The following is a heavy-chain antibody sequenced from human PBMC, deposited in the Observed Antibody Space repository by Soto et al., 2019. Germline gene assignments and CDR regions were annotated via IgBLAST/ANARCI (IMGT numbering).Heavy chain of an antibody. V-gene: IGHV4-59*01. CDR3: ARDIMYYYDSSAEPGWFDP. CDR2: IYYSGST. CDR1: GGSIISYY. J-gene: IGHJ5*02. Sequence: SETLALTCTVSGGSIISYYWSWIRQPPGKGLEWIGYIYYSGSTNYNPSLKSRVTISVDTSKNQFSLKLSSVTAADTAVYYCARDIMYYYDSSAEPGWFDPWGQGTLVTVSS. D-gene: IGHD3-22*01.